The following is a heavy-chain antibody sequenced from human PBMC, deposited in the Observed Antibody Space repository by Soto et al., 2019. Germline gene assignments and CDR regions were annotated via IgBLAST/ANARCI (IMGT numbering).Heavy chain of an antibody. Sequence: QVQLVESGGGVVQPGRSLRLSCAASGFTFSSYGMHWVRQAPGKGLEWVAVIWYDGSNKYYADSVKGRFTISRDNSKNTLYLEMNRLRAEDTAGYYCARVGSSSALYYYYGMDVWGQGTTVTVSS. CDR2: IWYDGSNK. J-gene: IGHJ6*02. CDR3: ARVGSSSALYYYYGMDV. CDR1: GFTFSSYG. V-gene: IGHV3-33*01. D-gene: IGHD6-6*01.